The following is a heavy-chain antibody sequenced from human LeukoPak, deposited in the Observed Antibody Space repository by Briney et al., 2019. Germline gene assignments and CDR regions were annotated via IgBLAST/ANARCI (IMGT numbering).Heavy chain of an antibody. CDR2: SIPMFNTT. Sequence: SVKVSCKASGYTFTSYGISWVRQAPGQGLEWMGGSIPMFNTTNYAQKFQGRVTITADESTSTAYMELSSLRSEDTAVYYCARDWAGYCSSPSCSNFDFWGQGTLVTVSS. CDR3: ARDWAGYCSSPSCSNFDF. V-gene: IGHV1-69*13. D-gene: IGHD2-2*01. J-gene: IGHJ4*02. CDR1: GYTFTSYG.